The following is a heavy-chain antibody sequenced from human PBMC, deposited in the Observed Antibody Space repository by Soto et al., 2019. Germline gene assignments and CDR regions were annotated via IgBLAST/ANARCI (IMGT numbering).Heavy chain of an antibody. CDR1: GGSVSSGSYY. J-gene: IGHJ6*02. Sequence: SETLSLTCTVSGGSVSSGSYYWSWIRQPPGKGLEWIGYIYYSGSTNYNPSLKSRVTISVDTSKNQFSLKLSSVTAADTAVYYCARDRLHSIGRGVYGMDVWGQGTTVTVSS. CDR3: ARDRLHSIGRGVYGMDV. D-gene: IGHD3-10*01. V-gene: IGHV4-61*01. CDR2: IYYSGST.